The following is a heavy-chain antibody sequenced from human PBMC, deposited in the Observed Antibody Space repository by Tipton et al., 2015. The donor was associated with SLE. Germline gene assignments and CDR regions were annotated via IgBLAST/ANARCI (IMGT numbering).Heavy chain of an antibody. Sequence: TLSLTCTASGGSISSHYWSWIRQPPGKGLEWIGYIYYSGGTNYNPSLKSRVTISVDTSKNQFSLKLSSVTAADTAVYYCARGSGSYWGQGTLVTVSS. CDR1: GGSISSHY. V-gene: IGHV4-59*08. CDR2: IYYSGGT. J-gene: IGHJ4*02. D-gene: IGHD6-19*01. CDR3: ARGSGSY.